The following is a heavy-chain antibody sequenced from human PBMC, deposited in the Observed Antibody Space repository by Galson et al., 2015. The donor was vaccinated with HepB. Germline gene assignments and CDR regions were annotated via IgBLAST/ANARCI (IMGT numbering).Heavy chain of an antibody. CDR1: GYTFTSYA. J-gene: IGHJ4*02. CDR2: INTNTGNP. CDR3: ARAQDIVVVPAAMGGGIDY. V-gene: IGHV7-4-1*02. D-gene: IGHD2-2*01. Sequence: SVKVSCKASGYTFTSYAMNWVRQAPGQGLEWMGWINTNTGNPTYAQGFTGRFVFSLDTSVSTAYLQISSLKAEDTAVYYCARAQDIVVVPAAMGGGIDYWGQGTLVTVSS.